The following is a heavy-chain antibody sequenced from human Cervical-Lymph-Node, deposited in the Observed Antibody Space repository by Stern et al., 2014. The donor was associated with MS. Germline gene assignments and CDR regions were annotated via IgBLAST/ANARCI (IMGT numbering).Heavy chain of an antibody. Sequence: VQLAQSGGGVVQPGGSLRLSCATSGFAFASYDLHWVRQAPGKGLEWVAFISNDGSNKYYADSLKDRFIVSRDYSKKTLNLQINRLRREDTAVYYCALPGHFYTNAPDYWGQGTLVTVSS. CDR2: ISNDGSNK. V-gene: IGHV3-30*03. CDR1: GFAFASYD. CDR3: ALPGHFYTNAPDY. J-gene: IGHJ4*02. D-gene: IGHD2-8*01.